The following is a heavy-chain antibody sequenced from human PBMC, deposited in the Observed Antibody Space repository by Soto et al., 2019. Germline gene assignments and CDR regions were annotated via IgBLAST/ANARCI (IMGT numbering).Heavy chain of an antibody. CDR3: TTLMATIPIDY. J-gene: IGHJ4*02. D-gene: IGHD5-12*01. CDR2: IKSKTDGGTT. V-gene: IGHV3-15*07. CDR1: GFNFRNAW. Sequence: GGSQRLSSASSGFNFRNAWMHWVRQAPGKGLEWVGRIKSKTDGGTTDYAAPAKGRFTISRDDSKNTLYLQMNSLKTEDTAVYYCTTLMATIPIDYWGQGTLVTVSS.